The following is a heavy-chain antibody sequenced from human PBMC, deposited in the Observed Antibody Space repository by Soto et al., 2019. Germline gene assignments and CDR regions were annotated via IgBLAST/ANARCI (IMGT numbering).Heavy chain of an antibody. D-gene: IGHD3-10*01. V-gene: IGHV3-74*01. CDR3: AREYYSSGTY. CDR2: ISENGGIT. Sequence: EVQLVESGGGLVQPGGSLRLSCAASGFTFSTYWMQWLRQVPGEGLVWVSSISENGGITTYADSVKGRFTISRDNAKSTPYLQMNGLRVENTAIYYCAREYYSSGTYWGQGTLVTVS. J-gene: IGHJ1*01. CDR1: GFTFSTYW.